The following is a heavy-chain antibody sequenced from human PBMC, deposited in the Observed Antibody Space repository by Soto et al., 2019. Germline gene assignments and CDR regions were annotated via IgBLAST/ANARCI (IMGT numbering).Heavy chain of an antibody. CDR3: ARDRYVHWNDDMSWFDP. D-gene: IGHD1-1*01. CDR1: GFTFSSYA. J-gene: IGHJ5*02. V-gene: IGHV1-3*01. CDR2: INAGNGNT. Sequence: QVQLVESGGGVVQPGRSLRLSCAASGFTFSSYAMHWVRQAPGQRLEWMGWINAGNGNTKYSQKFQGRVTITRDTSASTAYMELSSLRSEDTAVYYCARDRYVHWNDDMSWFDPWGQGTLVTVSS.